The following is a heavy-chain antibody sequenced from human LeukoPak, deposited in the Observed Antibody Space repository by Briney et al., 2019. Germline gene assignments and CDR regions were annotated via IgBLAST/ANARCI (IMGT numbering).Heavy chain of an antibody. CDR2: IRYDGSNK. Sequence: PGGSLRLSCAASGFTFSSYGMHWVRQAPGKGLEWVAFIRYDGSNKYYGDSVKGRLTISRDNSKNTLYLQMNSLRAEDTAVYYCAKDSTVYWYFDLWGRGTLVTVSS. CDR3: AKDSTVYWYFDL. CDR1: GFTFSSYG. D-gene: IGHD4-11*01. J-gene: IGHJ2*01. V-gene: IGHV3-30*02.